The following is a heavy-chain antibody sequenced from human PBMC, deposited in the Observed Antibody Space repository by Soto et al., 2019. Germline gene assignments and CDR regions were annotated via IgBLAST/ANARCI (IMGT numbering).Heavy chain of an antibody. J-gene: IGHJ5*02. V-gene: IGHV4-30-2*01. D-gene: IGHD3-10*01. CDR2: IYHSGST. Sequence: SETLSLTCAVSGGSISSGGYSWSWIRQPPGKGLEWIGYIYHSGSTYYNPSLKSRVTISVDRSKNQFSLKLSSVTAADTAVYYCARGYGSGRLNRRLDPWGQGTLVTVSS. CDR3: ARGYGSGRLNRRLDP. CDR1: GGSISSGGYS.